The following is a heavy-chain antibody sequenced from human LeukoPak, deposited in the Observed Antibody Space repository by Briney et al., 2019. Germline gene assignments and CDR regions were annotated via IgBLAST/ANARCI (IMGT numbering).Heavy chain of an antibody. CDR1: GFTVSSNY. J-gene: IGHJ6*02. Sequence: TGGSLRLSCAASGFTVSSNYMSWVRHAPGKGLEWVSVIYSDGNTYYADSAKDRFTVSRDNSKNTFYLQMNSLRAEDTAVYYCARPVYSNYYAMDVWGQGTTVTVSS. CDR2: IYSDGNT. CDR3: ARPVYSNYYAMDV. D-gene: IGHD4-11*01. V-gene: IGHV3-66*04.